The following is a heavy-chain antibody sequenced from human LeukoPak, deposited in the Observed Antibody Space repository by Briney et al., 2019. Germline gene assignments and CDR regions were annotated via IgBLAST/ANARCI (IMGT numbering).Heavy chain of an antibody. CDR1: GFTFSRYY. Sequence: GVSLTLSCAASGFTFSRYYMTWVRRAPGEGREGVTSINEYGSGKHYVDSVKGRFTISRDNAQKSVYLEMNSLRAEDTAVYYCARAVTSTEGYWGQGTLVTVSS. CDR3: ARAVTSTEGY. J-gene: IGHJ4*02. D-gene: IGHD4-17*01. V-gene: IGHV3-7*03. CDR2: INEYGSGK.